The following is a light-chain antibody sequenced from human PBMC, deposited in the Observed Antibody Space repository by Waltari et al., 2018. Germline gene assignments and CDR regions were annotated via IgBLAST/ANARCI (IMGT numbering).Light chain of an antibody. V-gene: IGKV3-20*01. CDR1: QSVSKY. CDR2: GAS. CDR3: QHYVSLPAT. J-gene: IGKJ1*01. Sequence: EIVLTQSPGTLSLSPGDRAILSCRARQSVSKYLALYQQKPVQAPRLLIYGASSRATGIPDRFSGRGSGTDFSLTSSRLEPEDFAVYYCQHYVSLPATFGQGTKVEIE.